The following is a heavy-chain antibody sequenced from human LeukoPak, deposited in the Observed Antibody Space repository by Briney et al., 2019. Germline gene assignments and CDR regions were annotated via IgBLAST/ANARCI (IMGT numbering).Heavy chain of an antibody. V-gene: IGHV1-69*13. Sequence: GASVKVSCKASGGTFSNCAISWVRQAPGQGLEWMGGIITNYGTTNYAQKYQGRVTITADESTTTVYMELGSLRSEDTAVYYCARPRTYYDFWRGYPPFDYWGQGTLVTVSS. CDR2: IITNYGTT. CDR1: GGTFSNCA. J-gene: IGHJ4*02. D-gene: IGHD3-3*01. CDR3: ARPRTYYDFWRGYPPFDY.